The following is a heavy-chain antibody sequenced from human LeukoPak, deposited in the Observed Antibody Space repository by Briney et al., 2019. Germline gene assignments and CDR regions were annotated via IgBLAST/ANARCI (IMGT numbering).Heavy chain of an antibody. D-gene: IGHD1-1*01. J-gene: IGHJ5*02. Sequence: GGSLRLSCAASEFTFSSYNMNWVRQAPGKGLEWVSYISSSSSTIYYADSVKGRFTISRDNAKNSLYLQMNSLRASDTAVYYCARELNGAFDPWGQGTLVTVSS. CDR2: ISSSSSTI. CDR3: ARELNGAFDP. V-gene: IGHV3-48*01. CDR1: EFTFSSYN.